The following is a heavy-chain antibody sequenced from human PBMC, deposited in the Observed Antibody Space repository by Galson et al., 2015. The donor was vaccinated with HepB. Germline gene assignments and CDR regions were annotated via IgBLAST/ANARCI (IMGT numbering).Heavy chain of an antibody. CDR2: ISWNSGSI. Sequence: SLRLSCAASGFTFDDYAMHWVRQAPGKGLEWVSGISWNSGSIGYADSVKGRFTISRDNAKNSLYLQMNSLRAEDTALYYCAKGRGYSYHFDYWGQGTLVTVSS. D-gene: IGHD5-18*01. J-gene: IGHJ4*02. V-gene: IGHV3-9*01. CDR1: GFTFDDYA. CDR3: AKGRGYSYHFDY.